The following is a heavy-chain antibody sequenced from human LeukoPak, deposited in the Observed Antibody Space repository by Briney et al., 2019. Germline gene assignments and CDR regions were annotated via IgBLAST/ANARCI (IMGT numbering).Heavy chain of an antibody. CDR3: ARECSSIRCYDAFDI. J-gene: IGHJ3*02. V-gene: IGHV4-4*07. CDR2: LYSRGTT. CDR1: GGSISSHY. Sequence: PSETLSLTCSVSGGSISSHYWTWIRQPAGKGLEWIGRLYSRGTTTYNPTLKSRVTMSLDTSKNQFSLKLNFVTAADAAVYYCARECSSIRCYDAFDIWGQGTMVTVSS. D-gene: IGHD2-2*01.